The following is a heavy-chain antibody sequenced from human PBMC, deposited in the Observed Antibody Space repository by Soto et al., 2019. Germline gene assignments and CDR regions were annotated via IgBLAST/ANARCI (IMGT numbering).Heavy chain of an antibody. Sequence: GASVKVSCKASGYTFTGYYMHWVRQAPGQGLEWMGWINPNSGGTNYAQKFQGWVTMTRDTSISTAYMELSRLRSDDTAVYYCARMGGCSGGSCYPGYHYCYYMDVWGKGTTVTVSS. D-gene: IGHD2-15*01. CDR2: INPNSGGT. V-gene: IGHV1-2*04. CDR1: GYTFTGYY. CDR3: ARMGGCSGGSCYPGYHYCYYMDV. J-gene: IGHJ6*03.